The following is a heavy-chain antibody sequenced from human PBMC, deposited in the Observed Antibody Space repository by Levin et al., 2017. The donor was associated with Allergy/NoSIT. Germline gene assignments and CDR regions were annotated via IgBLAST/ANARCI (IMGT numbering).Heavy chain of an antibody. Sequence: APVKVSCKASGYTFTGYYMHWVRQAPGQGLEWMGWINPNSGGTNYAQKFQGRVTMTRDTSISTAYMELSRLRSDDTAVYYCAREPPGTTPNAFDIWGQGTMVTVSS. D-gene: IGHD1-7*01. V-gene: IGHV1-2*02. J-gene: IGHJ3*02. CDR1: GYTFTGYY. CDR2: INPNSGGT. CDR3: AREPPGTTPNAFDI.